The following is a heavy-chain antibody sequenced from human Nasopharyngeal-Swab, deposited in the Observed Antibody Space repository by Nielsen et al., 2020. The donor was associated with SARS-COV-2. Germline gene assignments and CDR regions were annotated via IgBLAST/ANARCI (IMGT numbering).Heavy chain of an antibody. J-gene: IGHJ5*02. Sequence: WVRQAPGQGLEWMGWMNPNSGNTSYAQKFQGRVTMTRNTSINTAYMELSSLRSEDTAVYYCARSWDIVVVATIGGTNWLDPWGQGTLVTVSS. V-gene: IGHV1-8*01. CDR3: ARSWDIVVVATIGGTNWLDP. D-gene: IGHD2-21*02. CDR2: MNPNSGNT.